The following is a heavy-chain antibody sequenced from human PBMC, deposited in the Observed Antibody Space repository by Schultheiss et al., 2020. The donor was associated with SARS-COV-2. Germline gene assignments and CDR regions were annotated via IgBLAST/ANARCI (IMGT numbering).Heavy chain of an antibody. V-gene: IGHV4-34*01. D-gene: IGHD5-18*01. CDR2: INHSGSI. CDR3: ARHTGDY. Sequence: SETLSLTCAVYGGSFSGYYWSWIRQPPGKGLEWIGEINHSGSINYNPSLKSRVTMSVDTSKNQFSLKLSSVTAADTAVYYCARHTGDYWGQGTLVTVSS. J-gene: IGHJ4*02. CDR1: GGSFSGYY.